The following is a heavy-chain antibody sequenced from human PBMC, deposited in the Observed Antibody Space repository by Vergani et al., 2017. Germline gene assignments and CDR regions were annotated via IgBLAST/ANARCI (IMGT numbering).Heavy chain of an antibody. Sequence: EVQLVESGGGLVPPGRSLRLSCAASGFSFGDYAMTWVRQAPGKGLEWVAFIRNKAYGGTTEYAASVKGRFTISRDDSKRLAYLQLSGLKTEDTAVYFCSIERGYSFGYSDYWGQGTLVTVSS. CDR2: IRNKAYGGTT. CDR3: SIERGYSFGYSDY. D-gene: IGHD5-18*01. V-gene: IGHV3-49*04. J-gene: IGHJ4*02. CDR1: GFSFGDYA.